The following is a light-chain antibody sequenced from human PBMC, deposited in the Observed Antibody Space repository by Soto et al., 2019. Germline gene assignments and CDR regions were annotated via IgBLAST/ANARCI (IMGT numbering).Light chain of an antibody. V-gene: IGLV1-40*01. CDR3: QSYDSSLSGSSVV. CDR2: GNS. Sequence: QAVVTQPPSVSGAPGQRVTISCNGRSSNIGAGYDVHWYQQLPGTAPKLLIYGNSNRHSGVPDRFSGSKSGTSASLAITGLQDEDEADYYCQSYDSSLSGSSVVFGGGTKVTVL. J-gene: IGLJ2*01. CDR1: SSNIGAGYD.